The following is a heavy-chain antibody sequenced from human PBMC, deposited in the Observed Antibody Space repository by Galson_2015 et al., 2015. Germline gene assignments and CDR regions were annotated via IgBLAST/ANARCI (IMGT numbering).Heavy chain of an antibody. CDR3: ARDIRGYIYGFLEEYGLDV. CDR1: GLTVSSNY. CDR2: IYTGGTT. D-gene: IGHD5-18*01. V-gene: IGHV3-53*01. J-gene: IGHJ6*02. Sequence: SLRLSCAASGLTVSSNYMSWVRQAPGKGLEWVSVIYTGGTTYYADSVNGRFTISRDNSNNTLYLQMNSLRAEDTAVYYCARDIRGYIYGFLEEYGLDVWGQGTTVIVSS.